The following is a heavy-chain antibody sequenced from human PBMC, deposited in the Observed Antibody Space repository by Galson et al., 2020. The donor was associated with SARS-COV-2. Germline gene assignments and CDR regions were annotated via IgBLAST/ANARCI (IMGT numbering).Heavy chain of an antibody. CDR3: ARRTYSSGLDY. V-gene: IGHV3-48*03. CDR1: GFTFSSYE. D-gene: IGHD6-19*01. J-gene: IGHJ4*02. Sequence: GESLKISCAASGFTFSSYETNWVRQAPGKGLEWVSYISSSGSTIYYADSVKGRFTISRDNAKNSLYLQMNSLRAEDTAVYYCARRTYSSGLDYWGQGTLVTVSS. CDR2: ISSSGSTI.